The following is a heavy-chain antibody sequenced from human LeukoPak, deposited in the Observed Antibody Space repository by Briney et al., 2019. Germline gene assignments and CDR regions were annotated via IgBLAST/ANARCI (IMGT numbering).Heavy chain of an antibody. J-gene: IGHJ4*02. Sequence: PGGSLRLSCAAPGFTFSSYGMSWVRQAPGKGLEWVSTIRGSGDNTYYADSVKGRFTISRDNSQNTVYLQLNSLRAEDTAVYYCAVLFGDLLNSGDYWGQGTLVTVSS. V-gene: IGHV3-23*01. CDR3: AVLFGDLLNSGDY. CDR1: GFTFSSYG. D-gene: IGHD3-10*02. CDR2: IRGSGDNT.